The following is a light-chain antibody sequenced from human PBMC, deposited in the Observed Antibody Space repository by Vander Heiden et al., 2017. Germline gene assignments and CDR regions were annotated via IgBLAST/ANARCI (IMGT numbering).Light chain of an antibody. CDR2: GAS. Sequence: EIVLTQSPGTLALSPGQRATLSCRAIQSVSSSYLAWYQQKPGQAPRLLIYGASSRATGIPDRFSGSGSGTDFTLTISRLDPEDFAVYYCQQYGSSPLTFGGGTKVEIK. CDR1: QSVSSSY. V-gene: IGKV3-20*01. CDR3: QQYGSSPLT. J-gene: IGKJ4*01.